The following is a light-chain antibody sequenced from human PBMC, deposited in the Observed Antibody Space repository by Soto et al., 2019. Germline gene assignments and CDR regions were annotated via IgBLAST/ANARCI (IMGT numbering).Light chain of an antibody. J-gene: IGKJ4*01. CDR2: AAS. CDR1: QGISNY. V-gene: IGKV1-9*01. Sequence: DIQLTQSPSFLSASVGDRVIITCRASQGISNYLAWYQQKPGKAPKILIYAASTLQSGVPSRFSGSGYGTEFTLTINSLPPEDSATYSRQKLSTYPRNTLGGGTKV. CDR3: QKLSTYPRNT.